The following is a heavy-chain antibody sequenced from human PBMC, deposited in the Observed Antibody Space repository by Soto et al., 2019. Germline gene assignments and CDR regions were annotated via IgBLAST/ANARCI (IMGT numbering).Heavy chain of an antibody. Sequence: QLHLQESGPGLVKPSETLSLTCTVSGGSINSNNYYWAWIRQPPGKGLAWIASIYYDGSTYYNSFLKSRCSISVDTSKNHFSLKLSSATAADTAVDYCAKVLVAATRHTDFDSWFQGTLVTVSS. D-gene: IGHD2-15*01. J-gene: IGHJ4*02. V-gene: IGHV4-39*02. CDR2: IYYDGST. CDR3: AKVLVAATRHTDFDS. CDR1: GGSINSNNYY.